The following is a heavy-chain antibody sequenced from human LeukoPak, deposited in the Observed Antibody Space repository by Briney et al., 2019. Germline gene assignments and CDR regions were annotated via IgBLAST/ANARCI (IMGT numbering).Heavy chain of an antibody. D-gene: IGHD2-2*01. Sequence: GGSLRLSCAASGFTFSSYWMSWVRQAPGKGLEWVANIKQDGSEKYYVDSVKGRFTISRDNSKNTLYLQMNSLRAEDTAVYYCARGGPSPYCSSTSCYYDYWGQGTLVTVSS. V-gene: IGHV3-7*01. J-gene: IGHJ4*02. CDR2: IKQDGSEK. CDR3: ARGGPSPYCSSTSCYYDY. CDR1: GFTFSSYW.